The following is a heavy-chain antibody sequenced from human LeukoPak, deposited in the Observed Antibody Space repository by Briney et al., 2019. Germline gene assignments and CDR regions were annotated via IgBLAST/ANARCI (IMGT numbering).Heavy chain of an antibody. CDR1: GVSISRGSHY. Sequence: SQTLSLTCTVSGVSISRGSHYWSWIRQPAGKGLEWIGRIHTIGNTNYSPSLWRRVTISVYTSKNQFSLRLHSVTAADTAVYYCARDRSYYSDTGTDYWGQGALVTVSS. D-gene: IGHD3-22*01. CDR2: IHTIGNT. J-gene: IGHJ4*02. V-gene: IGHV4-61*02. CDR3: ARDRSYYSDTGTDY.